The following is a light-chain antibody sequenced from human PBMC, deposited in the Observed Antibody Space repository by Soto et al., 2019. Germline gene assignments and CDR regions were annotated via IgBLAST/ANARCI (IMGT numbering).Light chain of an antibody. Sequence: DIQMTQSPSSVSASVGDRITITCRASQGISSWLAWYQQKPGKAPKLLIYAASSLQSGVPSRFSGSGSGTHFTLTISRLEPEDFAVYYCRQYGTSLGFPVGGGTKVDIK. CDR1: QGISSW. J-gene: IGKJ4*01. CDR2: AAS. CDR3: RQYGTSLGFP. V-gene: IGKV1-12*01.